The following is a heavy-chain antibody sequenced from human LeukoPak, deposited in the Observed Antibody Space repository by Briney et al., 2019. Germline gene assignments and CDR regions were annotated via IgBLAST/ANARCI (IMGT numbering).Heavy chain of an antibody. Sequence: GGSLRLSCAASGFTFSSYSMNWVRQAPGKGLEWVSSISSSSSYIYYADSVKGRFTISRDNAKNSLYLQMNSLRAEDTAVYYCARDGVYSGSYYVDYFDYWGQGTLVTVSS. CDR2: ISSSSSYI. CDR3: ARDGVYSGSYYVDYFDY. V-gene: IGHV3-21*01. D-gene: IGHD1-26*01. J-gene: IGHJ4*02. CDR1: GFTFSSYS.